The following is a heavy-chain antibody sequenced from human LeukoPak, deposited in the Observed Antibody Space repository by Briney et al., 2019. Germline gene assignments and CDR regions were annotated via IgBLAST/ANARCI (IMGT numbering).Heavy chain of an antibody. Sequence: SETLSLTCTVSGGSISSYYWSWIRQPPGKGLEWIGYIYYSGSTNYNPSLKGRVTISVDTSKNQFSLKLSSVTAADTAVYYCARGSAAAGQEFDYWGQGTLVTVSS. J-gene: IGHJ4*02. CDR1: GGSISSYY. CDR3: ARGSAAAGQEFDY. V-gene: IGHV4-59*01. CDR2: IYYSGST. D-gene: IGHD6-13*01.